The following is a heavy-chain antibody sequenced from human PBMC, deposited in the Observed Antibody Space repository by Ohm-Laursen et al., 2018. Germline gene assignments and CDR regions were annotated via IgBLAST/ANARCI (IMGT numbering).Heavy chain of an antibody. D-gene: IGHD5-24*01. J-gene: IGHJ3*02. CDR2: ISSSGSTI. CDR1: GFTFSDYY. V-gene: IGHV3-11*01. Sequence: SLRLSCAASGFTFSDYYMSWIRQAPGKGLEWISYISSSGSTIYYADSVKDRFTISRDNAKNSLYLQMNSLRAEDTAVYYCARDLVEMATIGAFDIWGQGTMVTVSS. CDR3: ARDLVEMATIGAFDI.